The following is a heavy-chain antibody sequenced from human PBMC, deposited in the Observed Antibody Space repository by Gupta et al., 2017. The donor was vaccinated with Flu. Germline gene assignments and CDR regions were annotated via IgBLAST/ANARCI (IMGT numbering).Heavy chain of an antibody. D-gene: IGHD2-2*01. Sequence: VRQTPGKGLEYVSAISSNGLDTYYADSVKGRFTISRDNSRNTLYLQMGSLRPDDKAVYYCAREGRFCSGTSCYLFDYWGQGSLVTVSS. CDR2: ISSNGLDT. J-gene: IGHJ4*02. CDR3: AREGRFCSGTSCYLFDY. V-gene: IGHV3-64*02.